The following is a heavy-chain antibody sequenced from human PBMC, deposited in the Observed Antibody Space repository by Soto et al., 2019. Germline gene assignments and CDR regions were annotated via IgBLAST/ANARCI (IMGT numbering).Heavy chain of an antibody. CDR1: SGSLRCYY. J-gene: IGHJ5*02. Sequence: PYATLSLSCTASSGSLRCYYWGCITMTLGRGLEWIVDITYSGSPNFSPALSSRVTISVDTPKNQFSLKMNSMTAADTAIYACARGGVAARKGRWFDPWGQGTLV. V-gene: IGHV4-59*01. CDR3: ARGGVAARKGRWFDP. D-gene: IGHD6-25*01. CDR2: ITYSGSP.